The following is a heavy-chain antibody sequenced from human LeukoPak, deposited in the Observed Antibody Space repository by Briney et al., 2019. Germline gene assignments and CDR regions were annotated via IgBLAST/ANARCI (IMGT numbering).Heavy chain of an antibody. CDR1: GYTFTSYG. J-gene: IGHJ4*02. CDR2: ISAYNGNT. Sequence: ASVKVSCKASGYTFTSYGISWVRQAPGQGLEWMGWISAYNGNTNYAQKLQGRVTMTTDTSTSTAYMELRSLRSDDTAVYYCARVRTRLIAAAGLDYWGQGTLVTVSS. CDR3: ARVRTRLIAAAGLDY. D-gene: IGHD6-13*01. V-gene: IGHV1-18*01.